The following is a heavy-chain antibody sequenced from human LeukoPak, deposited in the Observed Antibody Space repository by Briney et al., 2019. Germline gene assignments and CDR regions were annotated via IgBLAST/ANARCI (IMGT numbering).Heavy chain of an antibody. CDR3: ARAPERGGHSSSPDY. V-gene: IGHV3-53*01. Sequence: GGSLRLSCAASGFSVSSNYMNWVRQAPGKGLEWASVIYISGTTYYADSVKGRFTISRGNSKNTLYLQMNSLRAYDTPVYYCARAPERGGHSSSPDYWGQGTLVTVSS. D-gene: IGHD6-6*01. J-gene: IGHJ4*02. CDR2: IYISGTT. CDR1: GFSVSSNY.